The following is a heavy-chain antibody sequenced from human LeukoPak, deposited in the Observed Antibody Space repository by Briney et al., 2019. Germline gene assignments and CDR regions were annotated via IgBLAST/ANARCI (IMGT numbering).Heavy chain of an antibody. CDR1: GFTVSSNY. Sequence: PGGSLRLSCAASGFTVSSNYMSWVRQAPGKGLEWVSFISSSSSYIYYADSVKGRFTISRDNAKNLLYLQMNSLRAEDTAVYYCARAPGYRNFLDYWGQGTLVTVSS. V-gene: IGHV3-21*01. J-gene: IGHJ4*02. CDR2: ISSSSSYI. D-gene: IGHD6-13*01. CDR3: ARAPGYRNFLDY.